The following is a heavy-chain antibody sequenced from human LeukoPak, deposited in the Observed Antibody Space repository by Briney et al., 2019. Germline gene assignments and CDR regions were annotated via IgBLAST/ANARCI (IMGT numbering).Heavy chain of an antibody. CDR2: FDPEDGET. Sequence: EASVKVSCKVSGYTLTELSMHWVRQAPGKGLEWMGGFDPEDGETIYAQKFQGRVTMTEDTSTDTAYMELSSLRSEDTAVYYCARDHPNSSGWYGRVEAFDLWGQGTTVTVSS. CDR3: ARDHPNSSGWYGRVEAFDL. J-gene: IGHJ3*01. CDR1: GYTLTELS. V-gene: IGHV1-24*01. D-gene: IGHD6-19*01.